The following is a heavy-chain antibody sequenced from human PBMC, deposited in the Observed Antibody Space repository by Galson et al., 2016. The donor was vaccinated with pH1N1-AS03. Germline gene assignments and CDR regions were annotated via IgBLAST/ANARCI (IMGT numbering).Heavy chain of an antibody. V-gene: IGHV2-5*02. CDR3: AQSVYGDYVDYFDY. CDR2: IYWDDDK. CDR1: GFSLSTSGVG. Sequence: PALVKPTQTLTLTCTFSGFSLSTSGVGVGWIRQPPGKALEWLALIYWDDDKRYSPSLKSRLTITKDTSKNQVVLTMTNMDPVDTATYYCAQSVYGDYVDYFDYWGQGTLVTVSS. J-gene: IGHJ4*02. D-gene: IGHD4-17*01.